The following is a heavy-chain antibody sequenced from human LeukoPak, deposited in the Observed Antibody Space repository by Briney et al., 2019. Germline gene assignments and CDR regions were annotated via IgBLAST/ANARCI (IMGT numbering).Heavy chain of an antibody. V-gene: IGHV1-69*05. J-gene: IGHJ4*02. CDR3: AREGDGYNLGY. Sequence: SVKVSRKASLGTFRSYSISWVRPAPAQELEWMGGIIPIFGTEKYAHKFRGRVTNTTDEATSTAYRELSSVISEDTAVYYCAREGDGYNLGYWGQGTLVTVSS. CDR2: IIPIFGTE. CDR1: LGTFRSYS. D-gene: IGHD5-24*01.